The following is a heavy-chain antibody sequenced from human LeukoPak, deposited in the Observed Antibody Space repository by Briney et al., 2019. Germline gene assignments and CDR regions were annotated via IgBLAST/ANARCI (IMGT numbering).Heavy chain of an antibody. V-gene: IGHV1-2*02. J-gene: IGHJ5*02. CDR1: GYTLTDHY. CDR3: AKEGYSNGPDP. CDR2: INPTNGFA. Sequence: ASVKVSCKASGYTLTDHYMHWLRQTRGHGLEWMGWINPTNGFAVYGQAFQGRVTMTRDTSISTVYMELTNLRSDDTGAYYCAKEGYSNGPDPWGPGPLVTVSS. D-gene: IGHD5-12*01.